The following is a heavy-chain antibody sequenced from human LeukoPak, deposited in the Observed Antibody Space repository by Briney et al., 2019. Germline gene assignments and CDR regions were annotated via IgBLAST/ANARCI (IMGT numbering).Heavy chain of an antibody. D-gene: IGHD5-12*01. CDR2: IYYSGST. V-gene: IGHV4-30-4*01. CDR1: SGSISSGDYY. CDR3: ARVRGGYEGFDY. J-gene: IGHJ4*02. Sequence: SETLSLTCTVSSGSISSGDYYWSWIRQPPGKGLEWIGYIYYSGSTYYNPSLKSRVTISVDTSKNQFSLKLSSVTAADTAVYYCARVRGGYEGFDYWGQGTLVTVSS.